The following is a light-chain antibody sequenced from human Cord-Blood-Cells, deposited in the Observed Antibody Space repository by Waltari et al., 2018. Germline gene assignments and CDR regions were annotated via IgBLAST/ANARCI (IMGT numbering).Light chain of an antibody. V-gene: IGKV3-20*01. J-gene: IGKJ4*01. CDR3: QQYGSSPLT. Sequence: EIVLTPSPGTLSLSPGERATLSCRASQSVSSSYLAWYQQKPGQAPRLLIYGASSRATGIPDRFSVSGSGTDFTLTISRLGPEDFAVYYCQQYGSSPLTFGGGTKVEIK. CDR1: QSVSSSY. CDR2: GAS.